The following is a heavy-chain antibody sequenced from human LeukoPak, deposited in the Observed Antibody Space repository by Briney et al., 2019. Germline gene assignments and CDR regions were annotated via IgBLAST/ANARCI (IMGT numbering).Heavy chain of an antibody. Sequence: SETLSLTCAVYGGSFSGYYWSWIRQPPGKGLEWIGEINHSGSTNYNPSLKSRVTISVDTSKNQFSLKLSSVTAADTAVYYCARDIGSDFWSGYYTGLHWFDPWGQGTLVTVSS. CDR3: ARDIGSDFWSGYYTGLHWFDP. CDR2: INHSGST. CDR1: GGSFSGYY. V-gene: IGHV4-34*01. J-gene: IGHJ5*02. D-gene: IGHD3-3*01.